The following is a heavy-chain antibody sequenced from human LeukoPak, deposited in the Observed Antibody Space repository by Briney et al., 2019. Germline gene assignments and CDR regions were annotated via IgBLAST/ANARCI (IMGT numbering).Heavy chain of an antibody. J-gene: IGHJ5*02. Sequence: PSETLSLTCTVSGGSISGYYWSWIRQPPGKGLEWIGYIYYSGSTNYNPSLKSRVTISVDTSKNQFSLKLSSVTAADTAVYYCARDHHRFDPWGQGTLVTVSS. CDR2: IYYSGST. V-gene: IGHV4-59*01. CDR3: ARDHHRFDP. D-gene: IGHD1-14*01. CDR1: GGSISGYY.